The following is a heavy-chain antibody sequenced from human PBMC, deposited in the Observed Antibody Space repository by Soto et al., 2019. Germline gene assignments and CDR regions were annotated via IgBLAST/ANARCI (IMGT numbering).Heavy chain of an antibody. V-gene: IGHV1-3*01. CDR2: INAGNGNT. CDR3: ARDVDCSSTSCYGWFDP. J-gene: IGHJ5*02. D-gene: IGHD2-2*01. Sequence: QVQLVQSGAEVKKPGASVKVSCKASGYTFTSYAMHWVRRAPGQRLEWMGWINAGNGNTKYSQKFQGRVTITRDTSASTAYMELSSLRSEDTAVYYCARDVDCSSTSCYGWFDPWGQGTLVTVSS. CDR1: GYTFTSYA.